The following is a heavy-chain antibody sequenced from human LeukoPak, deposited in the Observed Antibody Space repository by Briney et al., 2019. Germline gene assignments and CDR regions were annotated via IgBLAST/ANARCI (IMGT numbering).Heavy chain of an antibody. J-gene: IGHJ4*02. CDR1: GGSFSGYY. CDR2: INHSGST. CDR3: ARLGGVTEMYY. V-gene: IGHV4-34*01. Sequence: SETLSLTCAVYGGSFSGYYWSSIRQPPGKGLEWIGEINHSGSTNYNPSLKSRVTISVDTSKNQFSLKLSSVTAADTAVYYCARLGGVTEMYYWGQGTLVTVSS. D-gene: IGHD3-16*01.